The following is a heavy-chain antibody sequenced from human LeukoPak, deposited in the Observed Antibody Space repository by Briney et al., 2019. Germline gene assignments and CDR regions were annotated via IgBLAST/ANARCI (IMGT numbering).Heavy chain of an antibody. CDR2: IYYSGST. CDR3: ARGYSYGYVDY. CDR1: GGSISSSSYY. V-gene: IGHV4-39*07. Sequence: SETLSLTCTVSGGSISSSSYYWGWIRQPPGKGLEWIGSIYYSGSTYYNPSLKSRVTISVDTSKNQFSLKLSSVTAADTAVYYCARGYSYGYVDYWGQGTLVTVSS. J-gene: IGHJ4*02. D-gene: IGHD5-18*01.